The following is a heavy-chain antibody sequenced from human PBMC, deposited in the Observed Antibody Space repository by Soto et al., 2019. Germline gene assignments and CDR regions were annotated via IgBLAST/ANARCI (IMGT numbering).Heavy chain of an antibody. J-gene: IGHJ1*01. Sequence: QLQLQESGSGLVKPSQTLSLTCAVSGGSISSGGYSWSWIRQPPGKGLEWIGYIYHSGSTYYNPSLRSRVTIAVDRSKNQFSLKLSSVAAADTAVYYCASGQVVAVHHWGQGTLVTVSS. CDR2: IYHSGST. D-gene: IGHD2-15*01. CDR3: ASGQVVAVHH. CDR1: GGSISSGGYS. V-gene: IGHV4-30-2*01.